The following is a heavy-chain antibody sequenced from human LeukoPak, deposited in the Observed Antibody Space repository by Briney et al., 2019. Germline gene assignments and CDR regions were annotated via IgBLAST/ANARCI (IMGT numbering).Heavy chain of an antibody. D-gene: IGHD6-13*01. CDR2: IYYSGST. J-gene: IGHJ4*02. Sequence: SETLSLTCTVSGGSISSGDYYWRWLRQPPGKGLEWLGYIYYSGSTYYNPSLKSRVTISVDTSKNQFSLKLRYVTAADTAVYYCARSSSWQAHLGYWGQGTLVTVSS. CDR1: GGSISSGDYY. V-gene: IGHV4-30-4*01. CDR3: ARSSSWQAHLGY.